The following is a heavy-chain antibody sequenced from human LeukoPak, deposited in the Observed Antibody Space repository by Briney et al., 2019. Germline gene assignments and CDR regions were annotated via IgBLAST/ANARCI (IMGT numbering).Heavy chain of an antibody. V-gene: IGHV3-30-3*01. CDR1: GFTFSNAW. CDR2: ISYDGSNK. D-gene: IGHD1-26*01. CDR3: ARDGAVGNGYWYFDL. Sequence: PGGSLRLSCAASGFTFSNAWMSWVRQAPGKGLEWVAVISYDGSNKYYADSVKGRFTISRDNSKNTLYLQMNSLRAEDTAVYYCARDGAVGNGYWYFDLWGRGTLVTVSS. J-gene: IGHJ2*01.